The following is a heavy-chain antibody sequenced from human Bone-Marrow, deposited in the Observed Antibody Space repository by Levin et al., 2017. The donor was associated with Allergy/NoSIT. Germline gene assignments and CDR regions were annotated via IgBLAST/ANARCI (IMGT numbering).Heavy chain of an antibody. D-gene: IGHD2-15*01. CDR1: GFTFDDHA. CDR3: AKDILSLVVVVGGYFDL. Sequence: GGSLRLSCAASGFTFDDHALHWVRQAPGKGLEWVAGISWNGGTMGYAASVKGRFIISRDNAKKSLNLQMNSLREEDTAVYYCAKDILSLVVVVGGYFDLWGRGTPVIVSS. CDR2: ISWNGGTM. J-gene: IGHJ2*01. V-gene: IGHV3-9*01.